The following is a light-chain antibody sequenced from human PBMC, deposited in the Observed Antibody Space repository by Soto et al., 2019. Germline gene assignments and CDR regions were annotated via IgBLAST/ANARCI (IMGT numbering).Light chain of an antibody. CDR3: QKYNIAPFT. CDR2: AAS. J-gene: IGKJ3*01. Sequence: DIQMTQSPSSLSASVGDRVTITCRASQGISNYLAWYQQKPGKVPKLLIYAASTLQSGVPSRFSGSGSVTDFNLTISSLQPEDVATDYCQKYNIAPFTFGRGTKVDIK. CDR1: QGISNY. V-gene: IGKV1-27*01.